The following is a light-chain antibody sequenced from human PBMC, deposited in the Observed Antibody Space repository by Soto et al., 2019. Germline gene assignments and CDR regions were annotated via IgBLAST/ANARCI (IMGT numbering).Light chain of an antibody. CDR1: QNIGST. CDR3: QQFTARPRT. CDR2: DAS. V-gene: IGKV3-15*01. Sequence: EIVLTQSPATLSVSPGERATLSCRASQNIGSTIVWYQQRSGQAPRLLIFDASIRLPTVPARFSGSVSGTEFLPTIGGLRSEDFAVYFCQQFTARPRTLGQGTEVAFK. J-gene: IGKJ1*01.